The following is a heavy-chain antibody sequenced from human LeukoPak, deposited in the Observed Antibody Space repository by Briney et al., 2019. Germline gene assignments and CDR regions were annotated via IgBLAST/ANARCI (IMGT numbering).Heavy chain of an antibody. V-gene: IGHV1-2*02. CDR1: GYTFTAYY. CDR3: ARERAAIDAFDL. J-gene: IGHJ3*01. Sequence: ASVKVSCKASGYTFTAYYIHWVRQAPGQGLEWMARINPNSGVTNYAQKFQGRVTMTRDTSISTAYMELSRLRYDDTAVYYCARERAAIDAFDLWGQGTLVTVSS. CDR2: INPNSGVT. D-gene: IGHD6-25*01.